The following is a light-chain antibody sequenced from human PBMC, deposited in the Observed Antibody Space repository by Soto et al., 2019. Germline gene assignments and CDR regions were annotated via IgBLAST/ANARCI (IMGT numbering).Light chain of an antibody. Sequence: DIQLTQSPSFLSASVGDTFTITCRASQGISSYLAWYQQKPGKAPELLIYAASTLQSGVPSRFSGSGSGTECTLTISSLQPEDFATYYCQHLHSHTYTFGQGTKLEIK. CDR1: QGISSY. V-gene: IGKV1-9*01. CDR2: AAS. J-gene: IGKJ2*01. CDR3: QHLHSHTYT.